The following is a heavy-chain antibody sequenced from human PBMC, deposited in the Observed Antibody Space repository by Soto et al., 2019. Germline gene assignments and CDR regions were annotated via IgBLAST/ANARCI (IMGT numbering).Heavy chain of an antibody. CDR2: ISTGGGTI. CDR3: ARREKITAFYYYAMDV. J-gene: IGHJ6*02. D-gene: IGHD3-16*01. Sequence: GGSLRLSCVASGFTFRDSDMYWVRQAPGKGLEWLSYISTGGGTIYYADSVKGRFTVSRDNAKNSLFLQMNSLRDEDTAVYYCARREKITAFYYYAMDVWGQGTTVTVSS. CDR1: GFTFRDSD. V-gene: IGHV3-48*03.